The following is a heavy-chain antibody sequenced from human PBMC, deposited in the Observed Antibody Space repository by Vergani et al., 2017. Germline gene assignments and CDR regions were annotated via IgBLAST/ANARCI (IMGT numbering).Heavy chain of an antibody. CDR2: IYHSGIT. D-gene: IGHD5-18*01. Sequence: QVQLQESGPGLVKPSETLSLTCAVSGYSIRSGYYWGWIRQPPGKGLEWIGSIYHSGITYYNPSLKSRVPISVDTSKNQFSLKLSSVTAADTAVYYCARFKTSSYSCYFDYWGQGALVTVSS. CDR3: ARFKTSSYSCYFDY. V-gene: IGHV4-38-2*01. J-gene: IGHJ4*02. CDR1: GYSIRSGYY.